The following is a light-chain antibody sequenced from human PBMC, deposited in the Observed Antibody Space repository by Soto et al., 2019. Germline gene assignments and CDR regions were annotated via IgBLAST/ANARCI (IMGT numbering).Light chain of an antibody. Sequence: DIQMTQSPSTVSAYVGDSVTITCRASQSITTWLAWYQQRPGKAPKLLIYGASSLQSGIPPRYSGSGYGTDFTLTISSLQPEDFATYYCQQANSFPITFGQGTRLEIK. CDR2: GAS. CDR3: QQANSFPIT. J-gene: IGKJ5*01. V-gene: IGKV1-12*01. CDR1: QSITTW.